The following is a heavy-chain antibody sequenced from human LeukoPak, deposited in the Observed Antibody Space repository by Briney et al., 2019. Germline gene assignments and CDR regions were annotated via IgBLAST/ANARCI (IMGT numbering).Heavy chain of an antibody. J-gene: IGHJ3*02. CDR2: IKQDGSEK. CDR1: GFTFSSYW. Sequence: GGSLSLSCAASGFTFSSYWMSWVRQAPGKGLEWVANIKQDGSEKYYVDSVKGRFTISRDNAKNSLYLQMNSLRAEDTAVYFCARVLGCTNGVCHDAFDIWGQGTVVTVSS. CDR3: ARVLGCTNGVCHDAFDI. D-gene: IGHD2-8*01. V-gene: IGHV3-7*01.